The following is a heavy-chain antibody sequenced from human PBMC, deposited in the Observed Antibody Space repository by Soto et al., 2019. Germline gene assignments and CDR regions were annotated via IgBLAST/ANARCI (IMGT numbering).Heavy chain of an antibody. J-gene: IGHJ6*02. CDR3: ARVGSGWYVYYYYYGMDV. D-gene: IGHD6-19*01. Sequence: SETLSLTCTVSGGSISSYYWSWIRQPPGKGLEWIGYIYYSGSTNYNPSLKSRVTISVDTSKNHFSLKLSSVTAADTAVYYCARVGSGWYVYYYYYGMDVWGQGTTVTVSS. CDR2: IYYSGST. V-gene: IGHV4-59*01. CDR1: GGSISSYY.